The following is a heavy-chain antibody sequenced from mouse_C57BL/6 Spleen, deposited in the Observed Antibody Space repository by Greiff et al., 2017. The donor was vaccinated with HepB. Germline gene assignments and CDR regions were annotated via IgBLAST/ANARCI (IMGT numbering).Heavy chain of an antibody. Sequence: EVHLVESEGGLVQPGSSMKLSCTASGFTFSDYYMAWVRQVPEKGLEWVANINSDGSSTYYLDSLKSRFIISRDNAKNILYLQMSSLKSEDTATYYCARGSTVVATDWYFDVWGTGTTVTVSS. V-gene: IGHV5-16*01. CDR3: ARGSTVVATDWYFDV. J-gene: IGHJ1*03. CDR2: INSDGSST. CDR1: GFTFSDYY. D-gene: IGHD1-1*01.